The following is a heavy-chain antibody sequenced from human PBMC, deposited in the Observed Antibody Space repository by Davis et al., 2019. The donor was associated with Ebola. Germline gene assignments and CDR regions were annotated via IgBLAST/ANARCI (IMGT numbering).Heavy chain of an antibody. V-gene: IGHV4-59*08. CDR1: GGSISSYY. J-gene: IGHJ4*02. D-gene: IGHD6-19*01. CDR3: ARHRVSSGWLDY. CDR2: IYYSVTT. Sequence: SETLSLTCTVSGGSISSYYWSWIRQPPGKGLVWVGSIYYSVTTNYHPFLKTRVTISVDTSKNQLSLKLSFLTAADTAVYYCARHRVSSGWLDYWGQGTLVTVSS.